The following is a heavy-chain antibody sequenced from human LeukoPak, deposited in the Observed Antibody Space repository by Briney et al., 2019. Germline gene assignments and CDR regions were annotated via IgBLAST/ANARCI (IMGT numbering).Heavy chain of an antibody. CDR3: SRENGAFSPFGY. CDR2: ISLTGLT. Sequence: SETLSLTCGVSGGSISNTIWWSCLRQPPGQGLEWIGEISLTGLTHYNPSLESRVTVSLDKSKNQLSLNLTSVTAADTAVYYCSRENGAFSPFGYWGQGTLVTVLS. V-gene: IGHV4-4*02. J-gene: IGHJ4*02. CDR1: GGSISNTIW. D-gene: IGHD2-8*01.